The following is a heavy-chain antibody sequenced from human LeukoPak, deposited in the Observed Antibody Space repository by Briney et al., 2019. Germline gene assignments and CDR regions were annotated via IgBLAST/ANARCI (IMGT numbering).Heavy chain of an antibody. Sequence: GGSLRLSCAASGFTFSNAWMSWVRQAPGKGREWVGRIKSKTDGGTTDYAAPVKGRFTISRDDSKNTLYLQMNSLKTEDTAVYYCTRLRDSSGYGDYWGQGTLVTVSS. D-gene: IGHD3-22*01. CDR2: IKSKTDGGTT. V-gene: IGHV3-15*01. CDR1: GFTFSNAW. CDR3: TRLRDSSGYGDY. J-gene: IGHJ4*02.